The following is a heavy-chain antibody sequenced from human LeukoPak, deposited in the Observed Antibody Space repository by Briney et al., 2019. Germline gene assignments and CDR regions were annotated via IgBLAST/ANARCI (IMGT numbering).Heavy chain of an antibody. CDR2: IKQDGSQK. V-gene: IGHV3-7*01. J-gene: IGHJ4*02. D-gene: IGHD3-10*01. Sequence: PGGSLRLSCAASGFTFSNYWMSWVRQAPGKGLEWVANIKQDGSQKYYVDSVKGRFTISRDNAKNSLYLQVNSLRAEDTAVYYCARDYGSGSYLYYFDYWGQGTLVTVSS. CDR3: ARDYGSGSYLYYFDY. CDR1: GFTFSNYW.